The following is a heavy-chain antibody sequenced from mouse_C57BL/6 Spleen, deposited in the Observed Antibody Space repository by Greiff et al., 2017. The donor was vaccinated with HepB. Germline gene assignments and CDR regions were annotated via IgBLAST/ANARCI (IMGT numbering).Heavy chain of an antibody. J-gene: IGHJ4*01. CDR1: GYAFSSSW. CDR2: IYPGDGDT. Sequence: VQLVESGPELVKPGASVKISCKASGYAFSSSWMNWVKQRPGKGLEWIGRIYPGDGDTNYNGKFKGKATLTADKSSSTAYMQLSSLTSEDSAVYFCVGKLGRVGYYAMDYWGQGTSVTVSS. D-gene: IGHD4-1*01. V-gene: IGHV1-82*01. CDR3: VGKLGRVGYYAMDY.